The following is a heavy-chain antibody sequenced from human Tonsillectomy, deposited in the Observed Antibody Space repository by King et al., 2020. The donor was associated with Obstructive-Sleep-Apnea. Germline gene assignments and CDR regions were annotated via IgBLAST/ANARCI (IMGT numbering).Heavy chain of an antibody. D-gene: IGHD3-16*01. Sequence: QLVQSGGGLVQPGGSLRLSCSASTLTFSNFAMHWVRQAPGKGLESVSYISSKGDATYYGESVNGRFVISRDNSKNTLFLQMTCLRPEDTAVYYCVRNLGGWTDYWGQGTLVTVSS. CDR1: TLTFSNFA. J-gene: IGHJ4*02. V-gene: IGHV3-64D*09. CDR3: VRNLGGWTDY. CDR2: ISSKGDAT.